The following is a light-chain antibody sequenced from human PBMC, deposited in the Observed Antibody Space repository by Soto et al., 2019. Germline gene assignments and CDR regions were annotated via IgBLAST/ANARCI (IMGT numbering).Light chain of an antibody. Sequence: EIVLTQSPATLSLSPGERATLSCRASQSVSSFLAWYQQKPGQAPRLLIYDASNRATGIPARFSGSGSGTDFTLTISSLEPEDFAVYYCQQRNNWPPSITFGQGTRLEMK. V-gene: IGKV3-11*01. CDR1: QSVSSF. CDR2: DAS. J-gene: IGKJ5*01. CDR3: QQRNNWPPSIT.